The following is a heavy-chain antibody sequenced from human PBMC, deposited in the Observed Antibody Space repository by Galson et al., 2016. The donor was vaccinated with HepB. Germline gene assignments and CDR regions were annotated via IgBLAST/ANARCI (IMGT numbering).Heavy chain of an antibody. D-gene: IGHD5-12*01. CDR3: AKCDGYDIRGWAFDV. J-gene: IGHJ3*01. CDR1: GFTFSSKW. V-gene: IGHV3-74*01. Sequence: SLRLSCAASGFTFSSKWMHWVRQAPGKGLVWVSRINADGTRTNYADSVRGRFTVSRDNSKKNLYLQIDSLRAGDTALYYCAKCDGYDIRGWAFDVGGQGTMVTVSS. CDR2: INADGTRT.